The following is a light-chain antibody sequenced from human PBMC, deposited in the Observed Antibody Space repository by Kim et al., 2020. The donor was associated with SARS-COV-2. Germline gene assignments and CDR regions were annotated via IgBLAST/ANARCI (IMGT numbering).Light chain of an antibody. V-gene: IGLV3-19*01. Sequence: SSELTQDPAVSVALGQTVRITCQVYSPRSYYASWYQQKPGQAPVLVIYGKNNRPSGTPDRFSGSSSGNTASLTITGAPAEDEADYYCNSRDISGNHLVFC. CDR3: NSRDISGNHLV. CDR1: SPRSYY. J-gene: IGLJ3*02. CDR2: GKN.